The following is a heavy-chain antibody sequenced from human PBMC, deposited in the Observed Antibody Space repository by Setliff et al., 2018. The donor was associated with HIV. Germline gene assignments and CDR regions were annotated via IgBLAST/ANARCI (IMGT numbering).Heavy chain of an antibody. CDR1: GVSISSNY. J-gene: IGHJ3*01. CDR3: ARQSYYVTGSFYTDVFDL. Sequence: SETLSLTCNVSGVSISSNYWSWIRQPPGKGLEWIASVFYTGSTYYRPSLKSRVTLSVELSKNHFSLELTSVTAADTAVYYCARQSYYVTGSFYTDVFDLWGQGTVVTVSS. CDR2: VFYTGST. D-gene: IGHD3-10*01. V-gene: IGHV4-39*01.